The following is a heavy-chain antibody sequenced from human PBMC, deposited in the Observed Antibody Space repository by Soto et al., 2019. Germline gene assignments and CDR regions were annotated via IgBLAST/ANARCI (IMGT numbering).Heavy chain of an antibody. CDR2: ISYDGSNK. Sequence: GGSLRLSCAASGFTFSSYGMHWVRQAPGKGLEWVAVISYDGSNKYYADSVKGRFTISRDNSKNTLYLQMNSLRAEDTAVYYCAKDPEPHDYGDYVDYWGQGTLVTVSS. D-gene: IGHD4-17*01. V-gene: IGHV3-30*18. CDR1: GFTFSSYG. CDR3: AKDPEPHDYGDYVDY. J-gene: IGHJ4*02.